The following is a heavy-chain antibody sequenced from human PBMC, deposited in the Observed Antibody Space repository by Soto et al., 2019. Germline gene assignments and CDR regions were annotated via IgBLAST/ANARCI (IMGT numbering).Heavy chain of an antibody. Sequence: EVQLVESGGGLVQRGGSLRLSCAASGVAVSNHYMSWVRQAPGKGLEWVSIIYGGGYSTYYADSVKGRFTISRDNSKNTLYLQMNSLRADDTAVYYCAKNRPFDSWGQGTLVTVSS. CDR1: GVAVSNHY. V-gene: IGHV3-66*01. CDR3: AKNRPFDS. CDR2: IYGGGYST. J-gene: IGHJ4*02.